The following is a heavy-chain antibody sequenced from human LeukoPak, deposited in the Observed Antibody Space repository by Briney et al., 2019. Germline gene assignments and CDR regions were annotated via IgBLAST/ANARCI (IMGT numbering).Heavy chain of an antibody. CDR2: IYYTGST. Sequence: SETLSLTCTVSGDSISSSNYYWGWIRQPPGKGLEWIGSIYYTGSTYYNPSLKSRVTISLDTSKNQFSLKLSSMTAADTAVYYCASGYRGHITMIVVAALFNYWGQGTLVTVSS. V-gene: IGHV4-39*07. CDR1: GDSISSSNYY. D-gene: IGHD3-22*01. J-gene: IGHJ4*02. CDR3: ASGYRGHITMIVVAALFNY.